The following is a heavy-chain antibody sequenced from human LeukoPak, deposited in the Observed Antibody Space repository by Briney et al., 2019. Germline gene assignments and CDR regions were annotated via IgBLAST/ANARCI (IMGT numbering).Heavy chain of an antibody. Sequence: ASVKVSCKASGYTFTSYDINWVRQATGQGLEWMGWMNPNSGNTGYAQKFQGRVTMTRNTSISTAYMELSSLRSEDTAVYYCARRLRYYYDSSGYSGYWGQGTLVTVSS. V-gene: IGHV1-8*01. CDR3: ARRLRYYYDSSGYSGY. CDR2: MNPNSGNT. D-gene: IGHD3-22*01. CDR1: GYTFTSYD. J-gene: IGHJ4*02.